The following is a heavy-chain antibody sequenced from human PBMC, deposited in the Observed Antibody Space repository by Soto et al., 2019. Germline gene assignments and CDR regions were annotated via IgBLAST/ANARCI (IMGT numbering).Heavy chain of an antibody. CDR1: GVTVSNNY. D-gene: IGHD3-3*01. V-gene: IGHV3-66*01. J-gene: IGHJ4*02. CDR3: ARDTYDDY. CDR2: LYSGGRT. Sequence: EVQLVESGGGLVQPGGSLRLSCAASGVTVSNNYMSWVRQAPGKGLEWVSVLYSGGRTYYADSVKGRFISSRDSSKNTLYLQMNSLRAEDTAVYYCARDTYDDYRGQGTLVTVSS.